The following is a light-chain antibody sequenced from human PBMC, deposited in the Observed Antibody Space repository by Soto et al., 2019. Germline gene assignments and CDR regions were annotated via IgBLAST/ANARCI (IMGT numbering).Light chain of an antibody. CDR1: QSISSW. J-gene: IGKJ1*01. V-gene: IGKV1-5*03. CDR3: QQYSTFWT. CDR2: KAS. Sequence: DLQMTQSPSTLSAFVGDRVTITCRASQSISSWLAWYQQKPGKAPKVLIYKASSLESGVPSRFSGSGSGTEFTLTISSLQTDDVATYYCQQYSTFWTFGQGTKLEIK.